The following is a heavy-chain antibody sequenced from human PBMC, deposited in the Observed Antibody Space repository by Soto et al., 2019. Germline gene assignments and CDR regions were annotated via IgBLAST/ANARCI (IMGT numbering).Heavy chain of an antibody. V-gene: IGHV3-30*09. J-gene: IGHJ3*02. CDR2: ISYDGRIE. CDR3: ARADLYYDFRSADDAFDI. D-gene: IGHD3-3*01. Sequence: GGSLRLSCAASGFNFSSYAMHWVRRAPGKGLKWVAVISYDGRIERYADSVKGRLAISRDNSKNTLHLQMNSLRDEDTAVYYCARADLYYDFRSADDAFDIWGQGTMVTVSS. CDR1: GFNFSSYA.